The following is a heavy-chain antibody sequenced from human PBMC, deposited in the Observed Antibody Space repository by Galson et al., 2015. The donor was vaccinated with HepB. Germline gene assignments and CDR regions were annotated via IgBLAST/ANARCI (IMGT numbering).Heavy chain of an antibody. Sequence: SLRLSCAASGFTFSSYAMHWVRQAPGKGLEWVAVISYDGSNKYYADSVKGRFTISRDNSKNTLYLQMNSLRAEDTAVYYCARDGAGGWLTGSGWYGFDYWGPGTLVTISS. V-gene: IGHV3-30-3*01. CDR1: GFTFSSYA. D-gene: IGHD6-19*01. CDR2: ISYDGSNK. J-gene: IGHJ4*02. CDR3: ARDGAGGWLTGSGWYGFDY.